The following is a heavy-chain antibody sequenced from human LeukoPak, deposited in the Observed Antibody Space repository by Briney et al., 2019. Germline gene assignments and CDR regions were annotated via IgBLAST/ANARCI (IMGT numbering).Heavy chain of an antibody. D-gene: IGHD3-3*01. J-gene: IGHJ4*02. CDR3: ARALPNFWSGYFVGY. Sequence: GGSLRLSCAASGFTFSRYGLHWVRQAPGKGLEWVAVISYDGSNKYYADSVKGRFTISRDNSKNTLYLQMNSLRAEDTAVYYCARALPNFWSGYFVGYWGQGTLVTVSS. CDR1: GFTFSRYG. CDR2: ISYDGSNK. V-gene: IGHV3-30*19.